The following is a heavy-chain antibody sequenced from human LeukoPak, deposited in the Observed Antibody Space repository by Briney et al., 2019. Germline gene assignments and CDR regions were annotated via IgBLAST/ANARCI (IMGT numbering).Heavy chain of an antibody. Sequence: SETLSLTCTVSGYSINSGYYWGWIRQPPGKGLDWIGSIYHSGNTYYNPSLKSRVTISVDTSKNQFSLKLSSVTAADMAVYYCARVSGSYWSGRYYFDYWGQGTLVTVSS. CDR3: ARVSGSYWSGRYYFDY. D-gene: IGHD1-26*01. V-gene: IGHV4-38-2*02. CDR2: IYHSGNT. J-gene: IGHJ4*02. CDR1: GYSINSGYY.